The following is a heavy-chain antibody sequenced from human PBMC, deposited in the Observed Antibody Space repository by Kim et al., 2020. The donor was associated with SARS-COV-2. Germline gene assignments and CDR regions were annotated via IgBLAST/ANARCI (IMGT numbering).Heavy chain of an antibody. D-gene: IGHD6-19*01. CDR2: INHSGST. CDR3: ARRRVAVAPLGRAFDI. CDR1: GGSFSGYY. Sequence: SETLSLTCAVYGGSFSGYYWSWIRQPPGKGLEWIGEINHSGSTNYNPSLKSRVTISVDTSKNQFSLKLSSVTAADTAVYYCARRRVAVAPLGRAFDIWG. J-gene: IGHJ3*02. V-gene: IGHV4-34*01.